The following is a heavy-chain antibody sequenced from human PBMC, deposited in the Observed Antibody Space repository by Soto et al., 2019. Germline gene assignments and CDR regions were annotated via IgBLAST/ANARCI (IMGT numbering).Heavy chain of an antibody. CDR1: GGSISSGGYY. Sequence: PSETLSLTCTVSGGSISSGGYYWSWIRQHPGKGLEWIGYIYYSGSTYYNPSLKSRVTISVDTSKNQFSLKLSSVTAADTAVYYCARGLVRGVIITANWFDPWGQGTLVTVSS. V-gene: IGHV4-31*03. D-gene: IGHD3-10*01. J-gene: IGHJ5*02. CDR2: IYYSGST. CDR3: ARGLVRGVIITANWFDP.